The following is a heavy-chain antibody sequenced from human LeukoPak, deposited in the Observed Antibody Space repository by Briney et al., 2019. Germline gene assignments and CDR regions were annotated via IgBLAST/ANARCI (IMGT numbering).Heavy chain of an antibody. J-gene: IGHJ6*02. D-gene: IGHD3-3*01. CDR1: GGSFSGYY. V-gene: IGHV4-34*01. CDR2: INHSGST. CDR3: ARNRLRFLEWLSEGMDV. Sequence: SETLSPTCAVYGGSFSGYYWSWIRQPPGKGLEWIGEINHSGSTNYNPSLKSRVTISVDTSKNQFSLKLSSVTAADTAVYYCARNRLRFLEWLSEGMDVWGQGTTVTVSS.